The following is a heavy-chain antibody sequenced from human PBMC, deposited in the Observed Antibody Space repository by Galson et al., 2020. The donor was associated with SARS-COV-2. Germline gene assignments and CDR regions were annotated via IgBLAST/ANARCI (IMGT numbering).Heavy chain of an antibody. J-gene: IGHJ3*02. V-gene: IGHV4-4*07. D-gene: IGHD2-2*01. CDR3: ARDIVVVPAALELDDDAFDI. CDR1: GGSISSNY. Sequence: ETSETLSLTCTVSGGSISSNYWSWIRQPAGKGLEWIGRIYTSGSTNYNPSLKSRVTMSVDKSKNQLSLKLSSVTAADTAVYYCARDIVVVPAALELDDDAFDIWGQGTMVTVSS. CDR2: IYTSGST.